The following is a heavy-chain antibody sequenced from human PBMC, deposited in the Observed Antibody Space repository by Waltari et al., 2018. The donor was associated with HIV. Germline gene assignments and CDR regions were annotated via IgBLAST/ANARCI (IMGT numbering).Heavy chain of an antibody. V-gene: IGHV1-2*07. J-gene: IGHJ5*02. CDR2: VNPNSGGT. CDR3: ARDTPDAYYYDTSGYWS. D-gene: IGHD3-22*01. CDR1: GYTFTGYY. Sequence: QVQLVQSGAEVKKPGASVKVSCKASGYTFTGYYMHWVRQAPGQGLEWMGWVNPNSGGTSEASEVQVRVTRTRDTSISTAYMELSRLRSDDTAVYYCARDTPDAYYYDTSGYWSWGQGTLVTVSA.